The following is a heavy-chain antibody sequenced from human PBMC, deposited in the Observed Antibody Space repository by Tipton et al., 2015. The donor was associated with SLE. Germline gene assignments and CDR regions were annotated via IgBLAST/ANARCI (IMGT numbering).Heavy chain of an antibody. D-gene: IGHD1-26*01. CDR1: GSSISNYY. J-gene: IGHJ3*02. CDR3: VRDSVGITRGDAFDI. V-gene: IGHV4-4*07. CDR2: IYPSGST. Sequence: GLVKPSETLSLTCIVSGSSISNYYWSWIRQPAGKGLEWIGQIYPSGSTDYNPSLRGRVTMSLDTSKNHFSLNLRSVTAADTALYFCVRDSVGITRGDAFDIWGQGTMVTVSS.